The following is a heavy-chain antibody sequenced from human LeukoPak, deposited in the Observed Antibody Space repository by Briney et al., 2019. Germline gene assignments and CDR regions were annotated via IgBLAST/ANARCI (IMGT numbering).Heavy chain of an antibody. V-gene: IGHV4-39*07. CDR2: ISHSGNT. CDR3: ARVDGDGYNIPDY. D-gene: IGHD5-24*01. CDR1: GGSISSSSAY. J-gene: IGHJ4*02. Sequence: SETLSLTCTVSGGSISSSSAYWGWIRQPPGKGLEWIGEISHSGNTNYNPSLKGRVTISVDTSKNQFSLKLSSVTAADTAVYYCARVDGDGYNIPDYWGQGTLVTVSS.